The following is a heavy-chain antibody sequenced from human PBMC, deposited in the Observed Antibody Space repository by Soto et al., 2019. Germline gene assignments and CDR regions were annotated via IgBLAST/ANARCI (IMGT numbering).Heavy chain of an antibody. D-gene: IGHD6-13*01. Sequence: ASVKVSCKASGYTFTSYGISWVRQAPGQGLEWMGWISAYNGNTNYAQKLQGRVTMTTDTSTSTAYMELRSLRSDDTAVYYCARDLGYTSSYYYYGMDVWGQGTTVTVSS. J-gene: IGHJ6*02. CDR3: ARDLGYTSSYYYYGMDV. CDR2: ISAYNGNT. V-gene: IGHV1-18*01. CDR1: GYTFTSYG.